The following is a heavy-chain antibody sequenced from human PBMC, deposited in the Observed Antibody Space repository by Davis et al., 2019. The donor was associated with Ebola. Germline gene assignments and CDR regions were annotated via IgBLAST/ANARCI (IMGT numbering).Heavy chain of an antibody. V-gene: IGHV1-3*01. CDR3: ARLLMGVVVIPFDY. D-gene: IGHD3-22*01. CDR1: GYTFTSYA. CDR2: INAGNGST. Sequence: ASVKVSCKASGYTFTSYAMHWVRQAPGQRLEWMGWINAGNGSTKYSQKFQGRVTITRDTSASTAYMELSSLRSEDTAVYYCARLLMGVVVIPFDYWGQGTLVTVSS. J-gene: IGHJ4*02.